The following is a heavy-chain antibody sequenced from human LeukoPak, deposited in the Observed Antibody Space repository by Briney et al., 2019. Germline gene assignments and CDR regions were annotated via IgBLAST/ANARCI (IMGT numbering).Heavy chain of an antibody. J-gene: IGHJ6*03. V-gene: IGHV5-51*01. CDR3: ARLAAAGKVNYYYYYMDV. CDR2: IYPGDSDT. CDR1: GYSFTSYW. Sequence: GESLKISCKGSGYSFTSYWISWVRQMPGKGLEWMGIIYPGDSDTRYSPSFQGQVTISADKSISTAYLQWSSLKASDTAMYYCARLAAAGKVNYYYYYMDVWGKGTTVTVSS. D-gene: IGHD6-13*01.